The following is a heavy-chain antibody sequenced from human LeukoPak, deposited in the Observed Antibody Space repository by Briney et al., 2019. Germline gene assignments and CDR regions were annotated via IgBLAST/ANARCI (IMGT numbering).Heavy chain of an antibody. V-gene: IGHV1-18*04. CDR3: ARDMPVAAANDY. Sequence: ASVKVSCTTSGYTFTNYYIHWVRQAPGQGLEWMGWISAYNGNTNYAQKLQGRVTMTTDTSTSTAYMELRSLRSDDTAVYYCARDMPVAAANDYWGQGTLVTVSS. CDR1: GYTFTNYY. D-gene: IGHD6-13*01. J-gene: IGHJ4*02. CDR2: ISAYNGNT.